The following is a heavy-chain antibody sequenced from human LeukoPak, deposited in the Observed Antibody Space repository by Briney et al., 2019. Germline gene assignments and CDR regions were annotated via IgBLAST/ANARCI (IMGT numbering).Heavy chain of an antibody. D-gene: IGHD3-16*01. CDR2: INEHGTT. CDR1: GFTFSSYG. J-gene: IGHJ4*02. Sequence: PGGSLRLSCAASGFTFSSYGMHWVRQAPGKGLVWISNINEHGTTAYADSVKGRFTISRDNAKNTLYLQMNSLTAEDTAVYYCARVRGGNWGQGTLVTVSS. CDR3: ARVRGGN. V-gene: IGHV3-74*01.